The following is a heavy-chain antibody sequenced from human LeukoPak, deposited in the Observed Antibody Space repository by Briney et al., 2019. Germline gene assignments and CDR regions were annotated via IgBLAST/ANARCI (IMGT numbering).Heavy chain of an antibody. CDR3: ARGGESGYFDY. CDR2: INHSGST. V-gene: IGHV4-34*01. J-gene: IGHJ4*02. Sequence: SETLSLTCAVYGGSFSGYYWSWIRQPPGKGLEWIGEINHSGSTNYNPSLKSRVTISVDTSKNQFSLKLSSVTAADTAVYYCARGGESGYFDYWGQGTLVTVSS. D-gene: IGHD3-16*01. CDR1: GGSFSGYY.